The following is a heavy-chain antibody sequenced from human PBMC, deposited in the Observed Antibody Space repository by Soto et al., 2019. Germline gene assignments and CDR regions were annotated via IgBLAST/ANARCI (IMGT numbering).Heavy chain of an antibody. J-gene: IGHJ3*02. D-gene: IGHD3-9*01. CDR1: GFTFSSYA. CDR3: AKGGPITIFWHDAFDI. CDR2: ISGSGGST. Sequence: GGSLRLSCAASGFTFSSYAMSWVRQAPGKGLEWVSAISGSGGSTYYADSVKGRFTISRDNSKNTLYLQMNSLRAEDTAVYYCAKGGPITIFWHDAFDIWGQGKMVTVSS. V-gene: IGHV3-23*01.